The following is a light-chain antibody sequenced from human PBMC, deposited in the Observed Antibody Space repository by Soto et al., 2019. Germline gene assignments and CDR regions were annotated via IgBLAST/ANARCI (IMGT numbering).Light chain of an antibody. J-gene: IGLJ3*02. CDR2: SNN. V-gene: IGLV1-44*01. CDR3: AAWDDSLNGWV. CDR1: SSNIGSNT. Sequence: QSALTQPPSASGTPGQRVTISCSGSSSNIGSNTVNWYQQLPGTAPKLLIYSNNQRPSGVPDRFSGSNSGTSASLAISGLQSEDEADYYCAAWDDSLNGWVFGGGTKVTVL.